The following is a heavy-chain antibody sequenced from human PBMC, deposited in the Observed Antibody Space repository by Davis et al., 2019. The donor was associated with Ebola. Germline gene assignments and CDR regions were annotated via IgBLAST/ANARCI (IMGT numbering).Heavy chain of an antibody. CDR1: GGSISSSSYY. CDR3: ARVAPYSGYVGY. J-gene: IGHJ4*02. Sequence: SETLSLTCTVSGGSISSSSYYWGWIRQPPGKGLEWIGYIYYSGSTNYNPSLKSRVTISVDTSKNQFSLKLSSVTAADTAVYYCARVAPYSGYVGYWGQGTLVTVSS. CDR2: IYYSGST. D-gene: IGHD5-12*01. V-gene: IGHV4-61*05.